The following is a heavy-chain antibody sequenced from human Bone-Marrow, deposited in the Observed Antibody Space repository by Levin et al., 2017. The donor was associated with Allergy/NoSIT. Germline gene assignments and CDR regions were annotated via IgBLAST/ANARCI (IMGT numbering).Heavy chain of an antibody. CDR1: GFSLDTHGVG. J-gene: IGHJ6*04. Sequence: SGPTLVKPSQTLTLTCTVSGFSLDTHGVGVGWIRQSPGKALEWLAVIHWNDDKRYRPSLKSRLTITKDPSKNQVVLTVASVGPVDSGTYYCAHNTLGYCSTPSCLLTNMDVWGKGTPVTVSS. CDR2: IHWNDDK. D-gene: IGHD2-8*01. V-gene: IGHV2-5*01. CDR3: AHNTLGYCSTPSCLLTNMDV.